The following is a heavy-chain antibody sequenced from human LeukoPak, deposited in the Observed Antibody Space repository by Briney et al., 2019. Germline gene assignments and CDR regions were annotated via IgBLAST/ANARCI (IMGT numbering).Heavy chain of an antibody. CDR1: GGSISSYY. V-gene: IGHV4-4*07. J-gene: IGHJ4*02. Sequence: PSETLSLTCTVSGGSISSYYWSWTRQPPGKGLEWIGRIYTSGSTNYNPSLKSRVTMSVDTSKNQFSLKLSSVTAADTAVYYCARDNGGKYCGGDCYFDYWGQGTLVTVSS. CDR2: IYTSGST. CDR3: ARDNGGKYCGGDCYFDY. D-gene: IGHD2-21*02.